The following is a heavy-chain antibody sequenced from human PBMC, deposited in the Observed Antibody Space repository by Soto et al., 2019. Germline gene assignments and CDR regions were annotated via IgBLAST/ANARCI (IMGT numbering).Heavy chain of an antibody. Sequence: QVQLVQSGAEVKKPGASVKVSCKASGYTFTNYGISWVRQAPGQGLEWMGWINAYNGNTNYAQKLQGRVTMTTDTSTSTAYMELRSLRADDTAFYYCARIPAGNTATYRKYCYYGMDVWGQGTTVTVSS. D-gene: IGHD5-18*01. J-gene: IGHJ6*02. CDR3: ARIPAGNTATYRKYCYYGMDV. V-gene: IGHV1-18*01. CDR2: INAYNGNT. CDR1: GYTFTNYG.